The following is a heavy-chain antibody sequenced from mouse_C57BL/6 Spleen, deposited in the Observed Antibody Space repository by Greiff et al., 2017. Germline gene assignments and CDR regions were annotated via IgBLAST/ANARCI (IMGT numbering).Heavy chain of an antibody. CDR2: ISDGGSYT. CDR1: GFTFSSYA. Sequence: DVMLVESGGGLVKPGGSLKLSCAASGFTFSSYAMSWVRQTPEKRLEWVATISDGGSYTYYPDNVKGRFTISRYNAKNNLYLQMRHLKSEDTAMYYCARHYGSPFDYWGKGTTLTVSS. CDR3: ARHYGSPFDY. J-gene: IGHJ2*01. V-gene: IGHV5-4*03. D-gene: IGHD1-1*01.